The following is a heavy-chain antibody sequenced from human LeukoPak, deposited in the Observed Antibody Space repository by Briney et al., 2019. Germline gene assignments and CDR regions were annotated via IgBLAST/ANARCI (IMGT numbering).Heavy chain of an antibody. CDR3: ARGLYSPDY. Sequence: ETAPPPCTVSGGFTSRDYWSWIRQPPGKGLEWIGYIYYSGRTYYNPSLKSRITISVDTSKNQFSLKLSSVTAADTAVYYCARGLYSPDYWGKGTMDVVSS. CDR1: GGFTSRDY. J-gene: IGHJ4*02. D-gene: IGHD2-8*01. V-gene: IGHV4-59*01. CDR2: IYYSGRT.